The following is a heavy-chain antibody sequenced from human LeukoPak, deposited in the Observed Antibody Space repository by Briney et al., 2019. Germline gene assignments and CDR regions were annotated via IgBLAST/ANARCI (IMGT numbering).Heavy chain of an antibody. V-gene: IGHV4-34*01. J-gene: IGHJ1*01. CDR2: INHSGST. CDR3: ARGIRDYVWGSYRFQH. CDR1: GGSFSGYY. D-gene: IGHD3-16*02. Sequence: SETLSLTCAVYGGSFSGYYWSWIRQPPGKGLEWIVEINHSGSTNYNPSLKSRVTISVDTSKNQFSLKLSSVTAADTAVYYCARGIRDYVWGSYRFQHWGQGTLVTVSS.